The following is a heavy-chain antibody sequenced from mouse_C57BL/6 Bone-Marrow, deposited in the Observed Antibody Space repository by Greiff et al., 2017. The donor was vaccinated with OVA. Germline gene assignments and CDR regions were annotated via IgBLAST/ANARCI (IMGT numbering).Heavy chain of an antibody. CDR3: TTTVYFDV. D-gene: IGHD1-1*01. Sequence: VQLKESGAELVRPGASVKLSCTASGFNIKDDYMHWVKQRPEQGLEWIGWIDPENGDTEYASKFQGKATITADTSSNTAYLQRSSLTSEDTAVYYCTTTVYFDVWGTGTTVTVSS. CDR2: IDPENGDT. V-gene: IGHV14-4*01. J-gene: IGHJ1*03. CDR1: GFNIKDDY.